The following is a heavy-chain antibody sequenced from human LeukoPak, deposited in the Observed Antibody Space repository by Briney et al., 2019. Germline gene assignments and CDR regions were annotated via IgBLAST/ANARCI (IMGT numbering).Heavy chain of an antibody. CDR2: IKQDGSDQ. CDR3: AREKSYGDYYFDY. J-gene: IGHJ4*02. CDR1: GFTFRTYW. V-gene: IGHV3-7*01. D-gene: IGHD4-17*01. Sequence: GGSLRHSCAASGFTFRTYWMSWVRQAPGKGLEWVASIKQDGSDQYYVDSVKGRFTISRDNAKNSLYLQMNSLRAEDTAVYYCAREKSYGDYYFDYWGQGTLVTVSS.